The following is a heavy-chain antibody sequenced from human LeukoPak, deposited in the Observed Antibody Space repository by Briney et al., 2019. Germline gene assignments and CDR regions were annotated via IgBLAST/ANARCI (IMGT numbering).Heavy chain of an antibody. V-gene: IGHV4-34*01. D-gene: IGHD7-27*01. J-gene: IGHJ4*02. CDR2: INHSGST. Sequence: SETLSLTCAVYGGSFSGHYWSWIRQPPGKGLEWIGEINHSGSTNYNPSLKSRVTISVDTSKNQFSLKLSSVTAADTAVYYCARRTNWGLFDYWGQGTLVTVSS. CDR3: ARRTNWGLFDY. CDR1: GGSFSGHY.